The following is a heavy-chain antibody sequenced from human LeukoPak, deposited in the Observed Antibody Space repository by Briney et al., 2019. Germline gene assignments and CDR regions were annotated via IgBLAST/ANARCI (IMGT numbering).Heavy chain of an antibody. CDR1: GFTVRSNY. V-gene: IGHV3-66*01. J-gene: IGHJ3*02. D-gene: IGHD3-10*01. Sequence: GGSLRLSCAVSGFTVRSNYMSWVRQAPGKGPEWVSVIYSGGDKFYADSVKGRFTISRDNFKNTLYLQMNSLRAEDTAVYYCARGGFGEFTDAFDIWGQGTMVTVSS. CDR3: ARGGFGEFTDAFDI. CDR2: IYSGGDK.